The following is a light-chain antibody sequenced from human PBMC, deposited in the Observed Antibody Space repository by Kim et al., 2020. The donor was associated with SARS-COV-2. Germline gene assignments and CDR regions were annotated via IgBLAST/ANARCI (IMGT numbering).Light chain of an antibody. Sequence: ELTQPPSVSGTPGQRVTISCSGSSSNIGSNTVSWYQQLPGTAPKLLIYHDNQRPSGVPDRFSGSKSGTSASLAISGLQSEDEADYYCAAWDDGLNGLLFGGGTKLTVL. CDR1: SSNIGSNT. CDR3: AAWDDGLNGLL. V-gene: IGLV1-44*01. CDR2: HDN. J-gene: IGLJ2*01.